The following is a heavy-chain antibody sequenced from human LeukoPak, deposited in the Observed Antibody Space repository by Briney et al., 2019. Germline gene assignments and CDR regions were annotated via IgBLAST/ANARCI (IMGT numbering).Heavy chain of an antibody. Sequence: ASVKVSCKASGYTFTGYYMHWVRQAPGQGLEWMGWINPNSGGTNYAQKFQGRVTMTRDTSISTAYMELSRLRSDDTAVYYCARDGFLYSSSSPSLDYWGQGTLVTVSS. D-gene: IGHD6-6*01. CDR3: ARDGFLYSSSSPSLDY. CDR1: GYTFTGYY. V-gene: IGHV1-2*02. J-gene: IGHJ4*02. CDR2: INPNSGGT.